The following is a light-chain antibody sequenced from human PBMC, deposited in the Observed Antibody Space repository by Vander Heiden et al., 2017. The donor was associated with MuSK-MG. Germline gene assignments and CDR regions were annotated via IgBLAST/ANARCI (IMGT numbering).Light chain of an antibody. CDR3: HQDVSHPPST. CDR2: WAS. Sequence: DIVLTQSPDSLTVSLGERATIKCKSSQSVFFSSKNRNYLAWYQQKVGQPPKLLISWASTRESGVPDRFSGSGYGTDFTLTISNLQAEDVAVYYCHQDVSHPPSTFGQGTKLEI. V-gene: IGKV4-1*01. J-gene: IGKJ2*02. CDR1: QSVFFSSKNRNY.